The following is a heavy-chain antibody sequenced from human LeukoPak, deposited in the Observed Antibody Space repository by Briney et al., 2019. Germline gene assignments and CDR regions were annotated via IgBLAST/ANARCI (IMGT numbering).Heavy chain of an antibody. V-gene: IGHV1-8*01. CDR1: GHTFTSYD. CDR2: MNPNSGNT. CDR3: ASGGDIVVDDAFDI. J-gene: IGHJ3*02. D-gene: IGHD2-15*01. Sequence: GASVKVSCKASGHTFTSYDINWVRQATGQGLEWMGWMNPNSGNTGYAQKFQGRVTMTRNTSISTAYMELSSLRSEDTAVYYCASGGDIVVDDAFDIWGQGTMVTVSS.